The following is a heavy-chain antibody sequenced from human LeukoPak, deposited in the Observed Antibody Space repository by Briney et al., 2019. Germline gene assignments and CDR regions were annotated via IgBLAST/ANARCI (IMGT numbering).Heavy chain of an antibody. Sequence: GGSLRLSCAASGFTFSSYAMSWVRQAPGKGLEWVSAINGSGGSTYYADSVKGRFTISRDNSKNTLYLQMNSLRAEDTAVYYCAKGGSYYYDSSGYSNYWGQGTLVTVSS. J-gene: IGHJ4*02. CDR3: AKGGSYYYDSSGYSNY. CDR2: INGSGGST. CDR1: GFTFSSYA. D-gene: IGHD3-22*01. V-gene: IGHV3-23*01.